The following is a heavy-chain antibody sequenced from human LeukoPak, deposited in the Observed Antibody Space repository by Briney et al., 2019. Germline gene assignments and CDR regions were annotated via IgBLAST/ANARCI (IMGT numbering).Heavy chain of an antibody. CDR3: ATRPWGGYYYYYMDV. Sequence: ASVKVSCKASGYTFTSYGISWVRQAPGQGPEWMGWISAYSTYNGNTNYAQKFQGRVTITADESTSTAYMELSSLRSEDTAVYYCATRPWGGYYYYYMDVWGKGTTVTVSS. CDR1: GYTFTSYG. D-gene: IGHD3-16*01. CDR2: ISAYSTYNGNT. J-gene: IGHJ6*03. V-gene: IGHV1-18*01.